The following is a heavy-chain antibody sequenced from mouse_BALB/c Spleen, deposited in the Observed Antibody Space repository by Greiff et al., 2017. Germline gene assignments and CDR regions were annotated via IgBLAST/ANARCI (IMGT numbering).Heavy chain of an antibody. Sequence: EVQGVESGGGLVKPGGSLKLSCAASGFTFSDYYMYWVRQTPEKRLEWVATISDGGSYTYYPDSVKGRFTISRDNAKNNLYLQMSSLKSEDTAMYYCARAGLRQDFDYWGQGTTLTVSS. CDR2: ISDGGSYT. D-gene: IGHD2-4*01. CDR1: GFTFSDYY. J-gene: IGHJ2*01. V-gene: IGHV5-4*02. CDR3: ARAGLRQDFDY.